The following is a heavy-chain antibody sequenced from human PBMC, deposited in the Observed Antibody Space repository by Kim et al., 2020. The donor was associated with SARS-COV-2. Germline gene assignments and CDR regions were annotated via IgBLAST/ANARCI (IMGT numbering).Heavy chain of an antibody. V-gene: IGHV3-23*01. Sequence: YYAERANGRFTISRDNSKKTLYLQMNSLSANDTAVYYCARGGQHTYGYDYWGQGTLVTVSS. J-gene: IGHJ4*02. D-gene: IGHD5-18*01. CDR3: ARGGQHTYGYDY.